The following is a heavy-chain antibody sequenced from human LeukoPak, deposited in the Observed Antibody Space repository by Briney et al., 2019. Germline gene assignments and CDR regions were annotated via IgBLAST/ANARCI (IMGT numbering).Heavy chain of an antibody. CDR1: GYTFTSYD. CDR2: MHPNSGDT. CDR3: ARGRLNGNVDF. Sequence: ASVKVSCKASGYTFTSYDINWVRQATGQGFEWMGWMHPNSGDTGYAHNLQGRITITRDSSTATVFMELSSLRSEDTAMYYCARGRLNGNVDFWGQGTLVTVSS. J-gene: IGHJ4*02. D-gene: IGHD1-20*01. V-gene: IGHV1-8*03.